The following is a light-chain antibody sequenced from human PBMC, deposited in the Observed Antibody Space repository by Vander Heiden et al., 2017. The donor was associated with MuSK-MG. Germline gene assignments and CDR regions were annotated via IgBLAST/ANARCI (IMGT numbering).Light chain of an antibody. CDR1: SSDVGIYSL. V-gene: IGLV2-23*01. CDR2: EGS. Sequence: QSALTQPTPVSGSPGQSITTSCTGSSSDVGIYSLVSWYQQHPGKAPKLMIYEGSKRPSGVSNRFSGSKSGNTASLTISELQADDEADYSCCSYAGSFPVFGTGTKVTVL. CDR3: CSYAGSFPV. J-gene: IGLJ1*01.